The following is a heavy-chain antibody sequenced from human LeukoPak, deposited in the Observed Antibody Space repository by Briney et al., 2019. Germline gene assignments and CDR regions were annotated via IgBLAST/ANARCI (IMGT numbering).Heavy chain of an antibody. V-gene: IGHV4-59*01. CDR2: IYYSGSA. Sequence: PSETLSLTCTVSGGSMSNYYWSWIRQPPGKGLEWIGYIYYSGSANYNPSLKSRVTISVDTSKNQFSLRLSSVTAADTAVYYCARYQASPGPFDYWGQGALVTVSS. J-gene: IGHJ4*02. D-gene: IGHD2-21*01. CDR3: ARYQASPGPFDY. CDR1: GGSMSNYY.